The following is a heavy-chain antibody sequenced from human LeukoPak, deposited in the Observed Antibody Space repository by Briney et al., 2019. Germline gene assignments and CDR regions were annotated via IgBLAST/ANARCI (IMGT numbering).Heavy chain of an antibody. V-gene: IGHV3-30*04. CDR2: ISYDGSNK. D-gene: IGHD3-3*01. CDR3: ASGYDFWSGYHH. Sequence: GGSLRLSCAASGFTFSSYAMHWVRQAPGKGLEWVAVISYDGSNKYYADSVKGRFTISRDNSKNTLYLQMNSLRAEDTAVYYCASGYDFWSGYHHWGQGTLVTVSS. J-gene: IGHJ4*02. CDR1: GFTFSSYA.